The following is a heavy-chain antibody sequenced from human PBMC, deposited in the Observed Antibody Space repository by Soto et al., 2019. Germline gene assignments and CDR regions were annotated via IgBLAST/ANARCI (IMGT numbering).Heavy chain of an antibody. CDR2: IIPILGIA. CDR1: GGTFSSYT. CDR3: ARTVYCSGGSCYSPYYYYYMDV. D-gene: IGHD2-15*01. V-gene: IGHV1-69*02. Sequence: QVQLVQSRAEVKKPGSSVKVSCKASGGTFSSYTISWVRQAPGQGLEWMGRIIPILGIANYAQKFQGRVTITADKSTSTAYMELSSLRSEDTAVYYCARTVYCSGGSCYSPYYYYYMDVWGKGTTVTVSS. J-gene: IGHJ6*03.